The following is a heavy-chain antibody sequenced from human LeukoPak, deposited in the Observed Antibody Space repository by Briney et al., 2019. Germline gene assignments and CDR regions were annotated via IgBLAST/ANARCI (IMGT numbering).Heavy chain of an antibody. CDR3: ARGMVRGVYYYYYGMDV. CDR2: ILYDGSNK. D-gene: IGHD3-10*01. Sequence: PGGSLRLSCAASGFTFRSYVMHWVRQAPGKGLEGVAVILYDGSNKYHTDSVKGRFTISRDNSKNMLYLQMNSLRAEDTAVYYCARGMVRGVYYYYYGMDVWGQGTTVTVSS. J-gene: IGHJ6*02. CDR1: GFTFRSYV. V-gene: IGHV3-30*03.